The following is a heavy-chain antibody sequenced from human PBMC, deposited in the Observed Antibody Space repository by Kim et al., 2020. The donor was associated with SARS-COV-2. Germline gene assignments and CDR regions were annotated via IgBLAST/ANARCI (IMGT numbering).Heavy chain of an antibody. D-gene: IGHD6-25*01. CDR3: ASHQSSAGYYSGMDV. J-gene: IGHJ6*02. CDR1: GYTFTNYY. CDR2: INPSVGST. Sequence: ASVKVSCKASGYTFTNYYMHWVRQAPGQGLEWMGMINPSVGSTSFAQTFQGRVTMTRDTSTSTVYMELSDLRSEDTAVYYCASHQSSAGYYSGMDVWGPGTTVTVSS. V-gene: IGHV1-46*01.